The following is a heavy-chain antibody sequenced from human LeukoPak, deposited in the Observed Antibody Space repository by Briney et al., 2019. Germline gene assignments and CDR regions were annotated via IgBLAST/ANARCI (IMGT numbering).Heavy chain of an antibody. J-gene: IGHJ4*02. V-gene: IGHV3-7*04. Sequence: GGSLRLSCAASGFTFSSYWMSWVRQAPGEGLEWAANIKGDGSDNHYVDSVRGRFTISRDNAKNSLYLQMNSLRAEDTAVYYCARDLGYYRADYWGQGTLVTVSS. CDR3: ARDLGYYRADY. CDR2: IKGDGSDN. D-gene: IGHD1-26*01. CDR1: GFTFSSYW.